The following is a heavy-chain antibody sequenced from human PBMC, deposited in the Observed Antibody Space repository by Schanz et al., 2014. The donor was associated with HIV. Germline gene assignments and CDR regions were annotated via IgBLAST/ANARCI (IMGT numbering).Heavy chain of an antibody. Sequence: QVHLVESGGGVVQPGGSLRLSCAASGFAFHDYGMHWVRQAPGKGLEWVSVIGHDGTYVVYADSVKGRFTISRDNSKNTLYLQMNSLGAEDTAVYYCAKVAIHSSGWLPFDYWGQGTLVTVSS. CDR3: AKVAIHSSGWLPFDY. CDR1: GFAFHDYG. CDR2: IGHDGTYV. V-gene: IGHV3-33*06. J-gene: IGHJ4*02. D-gene: IGHD6-19*01.